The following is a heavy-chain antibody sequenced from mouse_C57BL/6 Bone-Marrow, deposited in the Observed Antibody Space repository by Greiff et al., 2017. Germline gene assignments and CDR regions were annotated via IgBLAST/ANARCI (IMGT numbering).Heavy chain of an antibody. Sequence: QVQLQQSGPGLVQPSQSLSITCTVSGFSLTSYGVHWVRQSPGKGLEWLGVIWRGGSTDYNAAFISRLSISKDNSKSQVFFKSNRLQADDTSIYYSASPYDGYYDLAYWGQGTLVTVSA. CDR3: ASPYDGYYDLAY. CDR1: GFSLTSYG. J-gene: IGHJ3*01. D-gene: IGHD2-3*01. V-gene: IGHV2-2*01. CDR2: IWRGGST.